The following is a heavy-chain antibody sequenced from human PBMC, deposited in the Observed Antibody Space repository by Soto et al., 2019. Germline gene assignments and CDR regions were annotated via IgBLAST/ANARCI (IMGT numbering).Heavy chain of an antibody. D-gene: IGHD2-15*01. V-gene: IGHV4-39*07. CDR3: ARGWYYFDF. J-gene: IGHJ4*02. CDR1: GGSISSGGYY. CDR2: IYYGGTT. Sequence: SETLSLTCTVSGGSISSGGYYWSWIRQSPGKGLEWIGSIYYGGTTYYNPSLRSRLAISIDTSKNQFSLRLSSVTAADTALYYCARGWYYFDFWGQGTLVTVSS.